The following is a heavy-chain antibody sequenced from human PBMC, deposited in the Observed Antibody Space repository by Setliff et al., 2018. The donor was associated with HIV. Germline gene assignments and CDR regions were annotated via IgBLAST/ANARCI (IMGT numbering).Heavy chain of an antibody. CDR2: IKQDGSQK. V-gene: IGHV3-7*01. CDR1: GFTFSSYW. J-gene: IGHJ4*02. D-gene: IGHD1-7*01. CDR3: ARSTSGTGTSPYYFDY. Sequence: SLRLSCVGSGFTFSSYWMTWVRQAPGKGLEWVADIKQDGSQKYYVDSLKGRFTISRDNANDSLYLQMTSLRADDTAVYYCARSTSGTGTSPYYFDYWGQGTLVTVSS.